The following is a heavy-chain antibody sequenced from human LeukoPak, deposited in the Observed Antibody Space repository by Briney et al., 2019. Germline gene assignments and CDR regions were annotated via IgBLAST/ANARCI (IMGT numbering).Heavy chain of an antibody. CDR2: LHHRGST. V-gene: IGHV4-38-2*02. D-gene: IGHD6-13*01. Sequence: PSETLSLTCTVSGYSIRDGYYWGWIRQPPGKGLEWIGSLHHRGSTYYNPSLKSRVSTSVDTSKNQIFLKLGSVTAADTAVYYCTRDGYLIAGSRFDDWGQGTLVTVTS. J-gene: IGHJ4*02. CDR3: TRDGYLIAGSRFDD. CDR1: GYSIRDGYY.